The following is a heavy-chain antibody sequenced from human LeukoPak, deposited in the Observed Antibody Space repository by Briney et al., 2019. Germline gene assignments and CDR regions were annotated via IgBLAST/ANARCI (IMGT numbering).Heavy chain of an antibody. V-gene: IGHV3-74*01. CDR2: INSDGSST. D-gene: IGHD5-24*01. CDR3: ARGGDGYNDFDY. Sequence: PGGSLRLSCAASGFTFSSYELNWVRQAPGKGLVWVSRINSDGSSTSYADSVKGRFTISRDNAKNTLYLQMNSLRAEDTAVYYCARGGDGYNDFDYWGQGTLVTVSS. J-gene: IGHJ4*02. CDR1: GFTFSSYE.